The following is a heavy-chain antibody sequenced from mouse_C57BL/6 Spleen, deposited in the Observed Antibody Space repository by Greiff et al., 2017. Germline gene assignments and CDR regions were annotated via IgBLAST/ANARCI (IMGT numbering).Heavy chain of an antibody. CDR3: ARSGDGYYEGFAY. D-gene: IGHD2-3*01. CDR1: GYTFTDYN. V-gene: IGHV1-18*01. Sequence: EVQGVESGPELVKPGASVKIPCKASGYTFTDYNMDWVKQSHGKSLEWIGDINPNNGGTIYNQKFKGKATLTVDKSSSTAYMELRSLASEDTAFYYCARSGDGYYEGFAYWGQGTLVTVSA. J-gene: IGHJ3*01. CDR2: INPNNGGT.